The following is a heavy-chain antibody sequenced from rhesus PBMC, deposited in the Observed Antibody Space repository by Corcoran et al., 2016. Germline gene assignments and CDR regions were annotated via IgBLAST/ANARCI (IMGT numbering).Heavy chain of an antibody. D-gene: IGHD3-9*01. Sequence: EVQLVESGGGLVQPGGSLRLSCAAPGFTSGNSDLIWIRQAPGKGLEWVSYIISVGSIYYSASVKGRFTISRDNAKNTLYLQMSSLRVEDTAVYYCAKDSTRMITVTIYDAFDFWGQGLRVTVSS. CDR1: GFTSGNSD. J-gene: IGHJ3*01. CDR2: IISVGSI. V-gene: IGHV3S43*01. CDR3: AKDSTRMITVTIYDAFDF.